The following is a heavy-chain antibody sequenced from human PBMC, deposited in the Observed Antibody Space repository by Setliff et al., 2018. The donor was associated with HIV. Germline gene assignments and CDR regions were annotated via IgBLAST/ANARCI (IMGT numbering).Heavy chain of an antibody. Sequence: SETLSLTCAVSGYSLSSSSYYWGWIRQPPGKGPEWIGCIYYSGSAYYNPSLQSRVTISVDTSKNQVSLKLNSMTAADTAVYFCVRGPQWLVQKGRVYYFDYWGQGALVTVSS. V-gene: IGHV4-39*07. J-gene: IGHJ4*02. CDR1: GYSLSSSSYY. D-gene: IGHD6-19*01. CDR2: IYYSGSA. CDR3: VRGPQWLVQKGRVYYFDY.